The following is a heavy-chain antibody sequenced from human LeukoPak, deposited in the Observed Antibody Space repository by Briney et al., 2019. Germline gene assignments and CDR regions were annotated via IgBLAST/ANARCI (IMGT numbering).Heavy chain of an antibody. J-gene: IGHJ5*02. V-gene: IGHV1-69*05. Sequence: GASVKVSCKASGYTFTSYGISWVRQAPGQGLEWIGRIIPIFGTANYAQKFQGRVTITTDESTSTAYMELSSLRSEDTAVYYCARTAGYKANWFDPWGQGTLVTVSS. CDR2: IIPIFGTA. CDR3: ARTAGYKANWFDP. CDR1: GYTFTSYG. D-gene: IGHD5-24*01.